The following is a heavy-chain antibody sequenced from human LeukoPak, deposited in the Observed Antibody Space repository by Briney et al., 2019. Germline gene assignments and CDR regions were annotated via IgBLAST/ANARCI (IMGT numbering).Heavy chain of an antibody. CDR1: GFTFISYG. CDR3: AKDFSSGWYLDY. Sequence: GXSLRLSCAASGFTFISYGMHWVRQAPGKGLEWVAFIRYDGGNKYYADSVKGRFTISRDNSKNTLYLQMNSLRAEDTAVYYCAKDFSSGWYLDYWGQGTLVTVSS. D-gene: IGHD6-19*01. V-gene: IGHV3-30*02. J-gene: IGHJ4*02. CDR2: IRYDGGNK.